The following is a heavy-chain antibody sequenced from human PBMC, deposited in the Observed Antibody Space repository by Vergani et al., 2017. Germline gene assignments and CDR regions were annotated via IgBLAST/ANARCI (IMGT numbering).Heavy chain of an antibody. CDR3: AKAPRPGDDYYFDY. CDR1: GFTFSSYY. J-gene: IGHJ4*02. V-gene: IGHV3-23*01. Sequence: EVQLLESGGGLVQPGGSLRLSCAASGFTFSSYYMSWVRQAPGKGLEWVSAISGSGGSAYYADSVKGRFTISRDNSKNTLYLQMNSLRAEDTAVYYCAKAPRPGDDYYFDYWGQGTLVTVSS. CDR2: ISGSGGSA. D-gene: IGHD4-17*01.